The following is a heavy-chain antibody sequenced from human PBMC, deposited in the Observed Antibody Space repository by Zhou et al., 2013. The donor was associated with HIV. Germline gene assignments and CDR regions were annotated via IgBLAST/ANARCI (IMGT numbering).Heavy chain of an antibody. CDR3: AGPYCSSTSCQLPLDY. D-gene: IGHD2-2*01. CDR1: GYTFSSYD. CDR2: ISAYNGDT. Sequence: QVQLVQSGAEVKKPGASVKVSCKASGYTFSSYDINWVRQAPGQGLEWMGWISAYNGDTNYAQKLQGRVIMTTDTSTNTVYMELRSLRSDDTAVYYCAGPYCSSTSCQLPLDYWGQGTLVTVSS. V-gene: IGHV1-18*01. J-gene: IGHJ4*02.